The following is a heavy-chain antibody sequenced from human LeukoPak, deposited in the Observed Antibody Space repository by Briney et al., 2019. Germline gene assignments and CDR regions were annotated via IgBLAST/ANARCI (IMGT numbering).Heavy chain of an antibody. D-gene: IGHD5-24*01. CDR3: ARARRDGYNLRLDY. CDR2: IIPIFGTA. Sequence: SVKVSCKASGGTFSSYAISWVRQAPGQGLEWMGGIIPIFGTANYAQKFQGRVTITTDESTSTAYMELSSLRFEDTAVYYCARARRDGYNLRLDYWGQGTLVTVSS. J-gene: IGHJ4*02. V-gene: IGHV1-69*05. CDR1: GGTFSSYA.